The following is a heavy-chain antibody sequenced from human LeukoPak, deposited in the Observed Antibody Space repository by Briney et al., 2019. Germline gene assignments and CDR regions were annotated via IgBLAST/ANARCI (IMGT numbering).Heavy chain of an antibody. D-gene: IGHD1-26*01. CDR2: IYYTGNT. J-gene: IGHJ4*02. Sequence: PSETLSLTCSVSGDSISSSKNYWGWIRQPPGKGLEWIGSIYYTGNTYYNPSLKSRATISVDTSKNHFSLKLSSLTAADTAVYYCARHLGMGHRDYWGQGTLVTVSS. CDR3: ARHLGMGHRDY. V-gene: IGHV4-39*01. CDR1: GDSISSSKNY.